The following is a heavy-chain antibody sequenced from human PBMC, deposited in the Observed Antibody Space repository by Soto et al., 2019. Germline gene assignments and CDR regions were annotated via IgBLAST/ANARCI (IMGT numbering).Heavy chain of an antibody. CDR1: GFTFSFYA. Sequence: GGSLRLSCAASGFTFSFYAMSWVRQAPGKGLEWVSTISGSGGGTYYADSVKGRFTISRDNSKNTLYLQMHSLRAEDTAVYYCYCSGSTCYSLYGMDVWGQGTTVTVSS. CDR2: ISGSGGGT. J-gene: IGHJ6*02. CDR3: YCSGSTCYSLYGMDV. D-gene: IGHD2-15*01. V-gene: IGHV3-23*01.